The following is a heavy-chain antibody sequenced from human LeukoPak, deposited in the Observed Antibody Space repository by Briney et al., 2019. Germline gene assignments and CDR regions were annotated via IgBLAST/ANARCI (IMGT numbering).Heavy chain of an antibody. J-gene: IGHJ4*02. CDR2: ISTYDSKT. V-gene: IGHV1-18*01. D-gene: IGHD3-22*01. CDR1: GYTFTSHG. CDR3: AREAKDSSGCIDY. Sequence: ASVKVSCKASGYTFTSHGISWVRQAPGQGLEWMGWISTYDSKTNYAQKLQGRVTTTTDASTNTAYMELRSLRSDDTAVYYCAREAKDSSGCIDYWGQGTLVTVSS.